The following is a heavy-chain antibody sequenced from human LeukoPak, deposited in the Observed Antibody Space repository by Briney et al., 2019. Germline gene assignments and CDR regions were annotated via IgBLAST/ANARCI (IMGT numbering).Heavy chain of an antibody. Sequence: VKVSCKTSGYTFTNYGMHWVRQAPRQSPEWMGWINTGNGNTKSSQKFQDRVTLTRDTSASTAYMELNSLSSEDTAVYYCARVPLDDASRHYYPHWGQGTLVTVSS. CDR1: GYTFTNYG. D-gene: IGHD3-10*01. J-gene: IGHJ1*01. CDR3: ARVPLDDASRHYYPH. CDR2: INTGNGNT. V-gene: IGHV1-3*04.